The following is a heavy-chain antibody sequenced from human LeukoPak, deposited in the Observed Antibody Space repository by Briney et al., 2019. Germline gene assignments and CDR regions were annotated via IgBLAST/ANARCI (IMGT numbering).Heavy chain of an antibody. D-gene: IGHD4-17*01. CDR2: IADDGKDK. Sequence: GGSLRLSCAASGFTFSTYPMHWVRQAPGRGLEWVAVIADDGKDKHYLESVKGRFTISRDNSKNTLYLQMNSLRAEDTAVYYCAKDYDGDLDYWGQGTLVTVSS. V-gene: IGHV3-30*04. CDR3: AKDYDGDLDY. CDR1: GFTFSTYP. J-gene: IGHJ4*02.